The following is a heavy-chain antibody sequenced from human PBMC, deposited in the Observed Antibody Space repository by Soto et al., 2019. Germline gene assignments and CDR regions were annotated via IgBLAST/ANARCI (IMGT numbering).Heavy chain of an antibody. Sequence: SETLSLTCTVSGGSISSSNYYWAWIRQPPGKGLEWIGSFYYSGSTYYKPSLKSRVSISVDTSKNQFSLKLCSVTAADTAVYYCASSAIVGREVNTWFDPWGQGILVTVSS. CDR1: GGSISSSNYY. V-gene: IGHV4-39*01. J-gene: IGHJ5*02. D-gene: IGHD1-26*01. CDR3: ASSAIVGREVNTWFDP. CDR2: FYYSGST.